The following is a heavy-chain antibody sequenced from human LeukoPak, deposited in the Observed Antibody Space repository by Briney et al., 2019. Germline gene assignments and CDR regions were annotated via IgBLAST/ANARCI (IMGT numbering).Heavy chain of an antibody. D-gene: IGHD3-3*01. CDR3: ARRSRFRFLEWLPDY. CDR2: IYPGDSDT. CDR1: EYSFTSYW. Sequence: GESLKISCKGSEYSFTSYWIGWVRQMPGKGLEWMGIIYPGDSDTRYSPSFQGQVTISADKSISTAYLQWSSLKASDTAMYYCARRSRFRFLEWLPDYWGQGTLVTVSS. J-gene: IGHJ4*02. V-gene: IGHV5-51*01.